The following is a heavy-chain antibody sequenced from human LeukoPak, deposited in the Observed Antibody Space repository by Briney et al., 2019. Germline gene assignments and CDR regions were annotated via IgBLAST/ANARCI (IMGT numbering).Heavy chain of an antibody. J-gene: IGHJ5*02. CDR1: GFTFSDYY. CDR3: ARCTDSSWFDP. V-gene: IGHV3-11*01. D-gene: IGHD2-15*01. Sequence: GGSLRLSCAASGFTFSDYYMSWIRQAPGKGLEWVSYISSSGSTIYYADSVKGRFTISRDNAKNSLYLQMNSLRAEDTAVHYCARCTDSSWFDPWGQGTLVTVSS. CDR2: ISSSGSTI.